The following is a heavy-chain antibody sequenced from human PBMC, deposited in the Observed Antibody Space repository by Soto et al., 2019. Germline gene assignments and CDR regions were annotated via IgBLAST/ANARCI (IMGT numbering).Heavy chain of an antibody. Sequence: SETLSLTCAVSGGSTSSGGYSWSWIRQPPGKGLEWIGYIYHSGSTYYNPSLKSRVTISVDRSKNQFSLKLSSVTAADTAVYYCARGPNIAARGATWYFDLWGRGTLVTVSS. CDR1: GGSTSSGGYS. CDR3: ARGPNIAARGATWYFDL. CDR2: IYHSGST. V-gene: IGHV4-30-2*01. D-gene: IGHD6-6*01. J-gene: IGHJ2*01.